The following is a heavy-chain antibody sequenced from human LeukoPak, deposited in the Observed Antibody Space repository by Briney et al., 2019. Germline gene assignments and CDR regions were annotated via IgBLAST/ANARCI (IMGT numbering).Heavy chain of an antibody. CDR3: AQSTGWPGFDY. D-gene: IGHD2-2*01. Sequence: SETLSLTCIASGASTSTYYWSWIRQPPGKGLEWIGYIYNGGSTNYNPSLKSRVTISVDTSKNQFSLKLTSLTAADTAMYYCAQSTGWPGFDYWGQGVLVTVSS. CDR1: GASTSTYY. CDR2: IYNGGST. J-gene: IGHJ4*02. V-gene: IGHV4-59*08.